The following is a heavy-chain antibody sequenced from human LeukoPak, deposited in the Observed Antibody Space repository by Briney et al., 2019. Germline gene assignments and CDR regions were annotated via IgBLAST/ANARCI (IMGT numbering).Heavy chain of an antibody. CDR1: GYSITSSSW. D-gene: IGHD4-11*01. V-gene: IGHV4-38-2*01. CDR3: ARPQRYSNYALDY. CDR2: IYYSGST. J-gene: IGHJ4*02. Sequence: PSETLSLTCDVSGYSITSSSWWGWIRQPPGKGLEWIGSIYYSGSTYYKPSLKSRVTMSVDTSKNQFSLKLSSVTAADTAVYYCARPQRYSNYALDYWGQGTLVTVSS.